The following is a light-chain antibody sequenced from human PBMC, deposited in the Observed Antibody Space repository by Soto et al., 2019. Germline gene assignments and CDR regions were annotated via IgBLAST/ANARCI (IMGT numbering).Light chain of an antibody. CDR3: LQGYSTVVT. CDR1: QSITTY. J-gene: IGKJ4*02. Sequence: DIQMTQSPSSLSASVGDRVTITCRASQSITTYLNWYQQKPGKAPKLLIYAASSLQSGVPSGFRGDGSEREFTLCIFSLQPYDIATYYCLQGYSTVVTFGGGTKVEIK. CDR2: AAS. V-gene: IGKV1-39*01.